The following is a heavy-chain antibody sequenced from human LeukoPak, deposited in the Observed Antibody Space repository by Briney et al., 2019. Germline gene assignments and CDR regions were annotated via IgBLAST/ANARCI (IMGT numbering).Heavy chain of an antibody. D-gene: IGHD3-10*01. CDR1: GFTFSSYS. CDR3: VHLRGSGSSHFVS. J-gene: IGHJ4*02. Sequence: PGGSLRLSCAASGFTFSSYSMSWVRQAPGKGLEWVGTISASAGSTYYADSVKGQFTVYRDNSKNTLYLQMNSLRAEDTAVYYFVHLRGSGSSHFVSWGQGTLVTVSS. CDR2: ISASAGST. V-gene: IGHV3-23*01.